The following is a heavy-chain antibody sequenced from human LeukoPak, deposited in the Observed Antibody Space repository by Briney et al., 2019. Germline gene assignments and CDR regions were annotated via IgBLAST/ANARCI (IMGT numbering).Heavy chain of an antibody. V-gene: IGHV1-8*02. CDR3: AREGVQSDYYYYYYMDV. CDR1: GYTFTSSD. CDR2: LNPNSGNA. J-gene: IGHJ6*03. D-gene: IGHD1-1*01. Sequence: ASVKVSWKASGYTFTSSDINWVRQEPGQLLVWIILLNPNSGNAGYAQKFQGRVTMTRNTSISTAYMELSSLRSEDTAVYYCAREGVQSDYYYYYYMDVWGKGTTVTVSS.